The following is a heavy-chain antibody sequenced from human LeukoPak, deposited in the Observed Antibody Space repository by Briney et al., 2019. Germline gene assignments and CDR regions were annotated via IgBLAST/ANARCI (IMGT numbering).Heavy chain of an antibody. J-gene: IGHJ6*03. V-gene: IGHV3-7*01. Sequence: PGGSLRLSCAASGFTFSSYWMNWVRQAPGRGLEWVANIKQDGSEKYYVDSVKGRFTISRDNAKNSLYLQMNSLRAEDTAVYYCARRAFFGTYYQFYYCMDVWGKGTTVTVSS. CDR2: IKQDGSEK. CDR1: GFTFSSYW. D-gene: IGHD1-26*01. CDR3: ARRAFFGTYYQFYYCMDV.